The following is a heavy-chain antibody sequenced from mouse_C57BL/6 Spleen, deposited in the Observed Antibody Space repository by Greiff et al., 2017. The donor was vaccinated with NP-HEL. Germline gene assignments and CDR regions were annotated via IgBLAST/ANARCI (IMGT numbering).Heavy chain of an antibody. Sequence: QVQLQQSGPELVKPGASVKISCKASGYAFSSSWMNWVKQRPGKGLEWIGRIYPGDGDTNYNGKFKGKATLTADKSSSTAYMQLSSLTSEDSAVYFCARDGSSWNFDYWGQGTTLTVSS. V-gene: IGHV1-82*01. CDR1: GYAFSSSW. CDR3: ARDGSSWNFDY. CDR2: IYPGDGDT. D-gene: IGHD1-1*01. J-gene: IGHJ2*01.